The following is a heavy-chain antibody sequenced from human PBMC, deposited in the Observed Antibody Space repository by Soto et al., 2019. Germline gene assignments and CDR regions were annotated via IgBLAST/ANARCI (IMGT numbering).Heavy chain of an antibody. CDR1: GFTVSSNY. CDR2: IYSGGST. Sequence: GGSLRLSCAASGFTVSSNYMSWVRQAPGKGLEWVSVIYSGGSTYYADSVKGRFTISRDNSKNTLYLQMNSLRAEDTAVYYCARMVRDYYYYYYYMDVWGKGTTVTVSS. CDR3: ARMVRDYYYYYYYMDV. D-gene: IGHD3-10*01. V-gene: IGHV3-66*01. J-gene: IGHJ6*03.